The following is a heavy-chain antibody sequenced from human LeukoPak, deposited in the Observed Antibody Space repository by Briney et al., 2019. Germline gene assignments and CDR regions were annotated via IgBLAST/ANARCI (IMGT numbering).Heavy chain of an antibody. CDR1: GYSISSGYH. CDR3: AREGGSSSVGWFDP. CDR2: IYHSGRS. Sequence: SETLSLTCTVSGYSISSGYHWGWIRQSPGKGLEWIGSIYHSGRSYYNPSLKSRVTISVDTSKNYFSLKLSSVTAADTAVYYCAREGGSSSVGWFDPWGQGTLVTVSS. V-gene: IGHV4-38-2*02. J-gene: IGHJ5*02. D-gene: IGHD6-13*01.